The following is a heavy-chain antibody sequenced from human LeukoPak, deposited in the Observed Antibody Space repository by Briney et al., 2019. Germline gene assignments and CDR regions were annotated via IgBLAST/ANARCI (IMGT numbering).Heavy chain of an antibody. Sequence: SETLSLTCTVSGGSISSYYWSWIRQPPGKGLEWSGYIYYSGSTNYNPSLKSRVAISVDTSKNQFSLKLSSVTAADTAVYYCARQGGDYVWGSYRWEYYFDYWGQGTLVIVSS. J-gene: IGHJ4*02. V-gene: IGHV4-59*08. CDR3: ARQGGDYVWGSYRWEYYFDY. CDR2: IYYSGST. D-gene: IGHD3-16*02. CDR1: GGSISSYY.